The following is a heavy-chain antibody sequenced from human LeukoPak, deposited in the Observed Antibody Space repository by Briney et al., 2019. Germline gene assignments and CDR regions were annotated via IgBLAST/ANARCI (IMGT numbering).Heavy chain of an antibody. J-gene: IGHJ3*02. CDR3: ARASSKQLAGYLPDGFDI. V-gene: IGHV3-7*02. CDR1: GFTYSSYW. D-gene: IGHD3-9*01. Sequence: GGSLRLSCEASGFTYSSYWLNWVRQAPGKGLERVANIKQDGSEKYYVDSVKGRFTISRDNAKNSLSLQMNSLRADDAAVYYCARASSKQLAGYLPDGFDIWGQGTMVTVSS. CDR2: IKQDGSEK.